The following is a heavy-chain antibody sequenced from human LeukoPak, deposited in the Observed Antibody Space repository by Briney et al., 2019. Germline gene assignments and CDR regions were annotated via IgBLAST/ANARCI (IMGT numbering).Heavy chain of an antibody. CDR3: ARDRGNSIVGADFDS. CDR1: GFTFTRHS. CDR2: IGIWNSPI. D-gene: IGHD1-26*01. J-gene: IGHJ4*02. V-gene: IGHV3-48*01. Sequence: GGSLRLSCAASGFTFTRHSMNWVRQAPGKGLEWVSFIGIWNSPIHYADSVRGRFTISRDNAKNSIYLQMNSLRVEGTAVYYCARDRGNSIVGADFDSWGQGTLVTVSS.